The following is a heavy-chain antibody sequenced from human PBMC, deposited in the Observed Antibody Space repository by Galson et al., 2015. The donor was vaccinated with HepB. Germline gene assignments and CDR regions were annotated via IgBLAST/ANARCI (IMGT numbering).Heavy chain of an antibody. V-gene: IGHV3-66*01. Sequence: SLRLSCAASGFTVSSNYMSWVRQAPGKGLEWVSVIYSGGSTYYADSVKGRFTISRDNSKNTLYVQMNSLRAEDTAVYYCATRGSQPSMIVVDQKEEVGYFQHWGQGTLVTVSS. D-gene: IGHD3-22*01. CDR1: GFTVSSNY. J-gene: IGHJ1*01. CDR2: IYSGGST. CDR3: ATRGSQPSMIVVDQKEEVGYFQH.